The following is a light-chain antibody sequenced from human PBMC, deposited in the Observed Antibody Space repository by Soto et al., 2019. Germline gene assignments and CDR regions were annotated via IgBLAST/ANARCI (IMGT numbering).Light chain of an antibody. J-gene: IGLJ1*01. CDR3: CSYAGSSYV. CDR1: SSDVGGYNY. Sequence: QSVLTQPRSVSGSPGQSVTISCTGTSSDVGGYNYVSWYQQHPGKAPKLMIYDVSKRPSGVPDRFSGSKSGNTAPLTISGLQAEDEADYYCCSYAGSSYVFGTGTRSPS. CDR2: DVS. V-gene: IGLV2-11*01.